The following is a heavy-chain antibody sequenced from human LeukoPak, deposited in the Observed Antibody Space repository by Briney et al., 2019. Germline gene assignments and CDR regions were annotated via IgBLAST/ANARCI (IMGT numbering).Heavy chain of an antibody. CDR2: ISYDGSIR. Sequence: GGSLRLSCAASEFSFSNFAMYWVRQAPGKGLEWLAVISYDGSIRYYADSVKGRFTISRGNSNNTVHLQMNSLRPDDSALYYCAREDNPLWFDPWGQGTLVTVSS. J-gene: IGHJ5*02. CDR1: EFSFSNFA. CDR3: AREDNPLWFDP. D-gene: IGHD1-1*01. V-gene: IGHV3-30-3*01.